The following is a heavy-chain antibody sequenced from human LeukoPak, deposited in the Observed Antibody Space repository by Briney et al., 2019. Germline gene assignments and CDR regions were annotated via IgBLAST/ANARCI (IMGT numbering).Heavy chain of an antibody. J-gene: IGHJ4*02. Sequence: GDSVKVSCKASGYTFSGTGWYLYWLRQAPGQGLECMGWIHPNNGDTAYAQKFEGRVAMTRDTSVSTAYMKLRRLRPDDTAVYFCARDGPAQMVDLDYWGQGTLVTVSS. D-gene: IGHD3-10*01. CDR1: GYTFSGTGWY. CDR3: ARDGPAQMVDLDY. CDR2: IHPNNGDT. V-gene: IGHV1-2*02.